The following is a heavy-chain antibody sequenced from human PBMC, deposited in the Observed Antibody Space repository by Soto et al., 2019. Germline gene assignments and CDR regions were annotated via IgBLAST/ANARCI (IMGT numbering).Heavy chain of an antibody. D-gene: IGHD1-26*01. CDR2: IYHSGTT. J-gene: IGHJ5*02. Sequence: SETLSLTCVVSGYSISSDFYWGWIRQPPGKGLEWIGSIYHSGTTYYNPSLRSRLTISVDTSSNHFSLMLTSVTAADTAVYHCVRIGRESASHYSWFDPCGQGSLVTVSS. CDR3: VRIGRESASHYSWFDP. CDR1: GYSISSDFY. V-gene: IGHV4-38-2*01.